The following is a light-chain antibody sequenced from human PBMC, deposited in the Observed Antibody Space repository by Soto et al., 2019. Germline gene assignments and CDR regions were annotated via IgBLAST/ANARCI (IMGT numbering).Light chain of an antibody. J-gene: IGKJ5*01. V-gene: IGKV1-5*03. CDR1: QSINNY. CDR3: QQRSNWIT. Sequence: DIQLTQSPSTLSASVGDRVTISCRASQSINNYLAWYQQKPGKAPKLLIYKASTLESGVPSTFSGSGSGTEFSLTISSLEPEDFAVYYCQQRSNWITFGQGTRLEIK. CDR2: KAS.